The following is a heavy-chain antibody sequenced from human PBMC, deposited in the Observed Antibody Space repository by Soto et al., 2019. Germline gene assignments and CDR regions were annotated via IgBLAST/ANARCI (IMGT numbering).Heavy chain of an antibody. CDR1: GGSISSGGYS. J-gene: IGHJ4*01. V-gene: IGHV4-30-2*01. D-gene: IGHD1-26*01. Sequence: SETLSLTCAVSGGSISSGGYSWSWIRQPPGKGLEWIGYIYHSGSTYYNPSLKSRVTISVDTPKNQFSLRLTSVTAADTAVYYCASLRLYSARYYRGNYCGHGTLVTVSS. CDR2: IYHSGST. CDR3: ASLRLYSARYYRGNY.